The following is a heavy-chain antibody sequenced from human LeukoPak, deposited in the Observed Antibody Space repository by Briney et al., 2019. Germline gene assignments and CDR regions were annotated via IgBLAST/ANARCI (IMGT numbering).Heavy chain of an antibody. CDR2: INPNSGGT. CDR3: ASGRYYDFWSGYYSHFDY. Sequence: ASVKDSCKASGYTFTGYYMHWVRQAPGQGLEWMGWINPNSGGTNYAQKSQGRVTMTRDTSISTAYMELSRLRSDDTAVYYCASGRYYDFWSGYYSHFDYWGQGTLVTVSS. V-gene: IGHV1-2*02. J-gene: IGHJ4*02. D-gene: IGHD3-3*01. CDR1: GYTFTGYY.